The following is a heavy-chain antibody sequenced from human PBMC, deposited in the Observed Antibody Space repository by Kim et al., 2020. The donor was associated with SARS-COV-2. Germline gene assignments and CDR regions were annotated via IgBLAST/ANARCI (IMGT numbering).Heavy chain of an antibody. J-gene: IGHJ4*01. Sequence: SETLSLTCTVSGDSINSFYWSWIRQPPGKGLEWIGYIYYSGSTNSHPSLKSRVTISVDTSKNQFSLKLSSVTAADTAIYYCARVIATGGTAALAPLDYWG. V-gene: IGHV4-59*01. D-gene: IGHD2-21*02. CDR1: GDSINSFY. CDR3: ARVIATGGTAALAPLDY. CDR2: IYYSGST.